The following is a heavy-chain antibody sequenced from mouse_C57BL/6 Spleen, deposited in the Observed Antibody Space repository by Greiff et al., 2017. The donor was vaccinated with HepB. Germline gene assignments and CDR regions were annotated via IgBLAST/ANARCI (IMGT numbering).Heavy chain of an antibody. V-gene: IGHV1-82*01. J-gene: IGHJ1*03. Sequence: QVQLQQSGPELVKPGASVKISCKASGYAFSSSWMNWVKQRPGKGLEWIGRIYPGDGDTNYNGKFKGKATLTADKSSSTAYMQLSSLTSEDSAVYCCARPSHYYGSSYWYFDVWGTGTTVTVSS. CDR3: ARPSHYYGSSYWYFDV. D-gene: IGHD1-1*01. CDR2: IYPGDGDT. CDR1: GYAFSSSW.